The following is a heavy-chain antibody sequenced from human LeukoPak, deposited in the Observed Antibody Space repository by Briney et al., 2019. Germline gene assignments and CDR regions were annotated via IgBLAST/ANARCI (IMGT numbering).Heavy chain of an antibody. Sequence: GGSLRLSCAASRFTFSSYDMNWVRQAPGKGLEWVSHISESGTTIYYADSVKGRFTISRDNTKNSLYLQMKSLRAEDTAIYYCARDSQWRAFDIWGQGTMVTVSS. D-gene: IGHD6-19*01. J-gene: IGHJ3*02. CDR1: RFTFSSYD. CDR2: ISESGTTI. CDR3: ARDSQWRAFDI. V-gene: IGHV3-48*03.